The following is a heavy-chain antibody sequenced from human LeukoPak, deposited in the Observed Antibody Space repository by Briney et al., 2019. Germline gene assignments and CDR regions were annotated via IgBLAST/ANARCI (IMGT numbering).Heavy chain of an antibody. CDR1: GFTFRSYA. CDR3: AKGRGSGSYYIRWFDP. CDR2: ISGSGGST. D-gene: IGHD3-10*01. V-gene: IGHV3-23*01. Sequence: GGSLRLSCAASGFTFRSYAMSWVRQAPGKGLEWVSAISGSGGSTYYADSVKGRFTISRDNSKNTLYLQMNSLRAEDTAVYYCAKGRGSGSYYIRWFDPWGQGTLVTVSS. J-gene: IGHJ5*02.